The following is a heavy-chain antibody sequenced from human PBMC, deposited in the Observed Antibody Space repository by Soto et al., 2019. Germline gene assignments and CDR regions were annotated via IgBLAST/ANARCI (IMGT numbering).Heavy chain of an antibody. CDR3: ARGAMANFDY. CDR2: FIAMLGTP. CDR1: GGTFSSYA. D-gene: IGHD5-18*01. V-gene: IGHV1-69*13. J-gene: IGHJ4*02. Sequence: SVKVSCKASGGTFSSYAISWVRQAPGQGLEWMGGFIAMLGTPTYAKKVQGRATITADESLTSSYLELRSLRSEDTAVYFCARGAMANFDYWGQGTVVTVSS.